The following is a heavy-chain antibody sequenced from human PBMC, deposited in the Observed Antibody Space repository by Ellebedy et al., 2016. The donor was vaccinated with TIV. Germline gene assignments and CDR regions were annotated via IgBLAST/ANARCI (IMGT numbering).Heavy chain of an antibody. D-gene: IGHD2-21*01. J-gene: IGHJ6*02. Sequence: ASVKVSXKASGYTFTSYGFNWVRQAPGQGLEWMGWISAYNGDTKFARKFQGRVTMTTDTSTSTAYMELRSLRSDDTALYYCARDQAPRLTAYNYYYYYGMDVWGQGTTVTVSS. CDR2: ISAYNGDT. CDR1: GYTFTSYG. CDR3: ARDQAPRLTAYNYYYYYGMDV. V-gene: IGHV1-18*01.